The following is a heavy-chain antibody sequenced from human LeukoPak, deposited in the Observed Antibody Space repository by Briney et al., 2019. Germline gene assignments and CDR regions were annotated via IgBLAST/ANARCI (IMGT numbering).Heavy chain of an antibody. J-gene: IGHJ6*02. CDR2: INPNSGGT. Sequence: ASVKVSCKASGGTFSSYAISWVRQAPGQGLEWMGWINPNSGGTNYAQKFQGWVTMTRDTSISTAYMELSRLRSDDTAVYYCARDLALRNYYDSSGPYYYYYGMDVWGQGTTVTVSS. CDR1: GGTFSSYA. D-gene: IGHD3-22*01. V-gene: IGHV1-2*04. CDR3: ARDLALRNYYDSSGPYYYYYGMDV.